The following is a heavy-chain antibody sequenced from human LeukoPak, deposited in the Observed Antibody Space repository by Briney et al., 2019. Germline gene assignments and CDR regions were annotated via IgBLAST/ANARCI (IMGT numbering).Heavy chain of an antibody. Sequence: ASVKVSCKASGYTFTSYGISWVRQAPGQGLEWMGRIIPILGIANYAQKFQGRVTITADKSTSTAYMELSSLRSEDTAVYYCASSIAAAGTSFDYWGQGTLVIVSS. D-gene: IGHD6-13*01. CDR2: IIPILGIA. V-gene: IGHV1-69*04. J-gene: IGHJ4*02. CDR1: GYTFTSYG. CDR3: ASSIAAAGTSFDY.